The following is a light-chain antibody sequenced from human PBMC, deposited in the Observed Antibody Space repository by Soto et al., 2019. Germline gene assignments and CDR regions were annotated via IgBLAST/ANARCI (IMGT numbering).Light chain of an antibody. CDR1: SSNIGAGYD. Sequence: QPVLTQPPSVSGAPGQRVTISCTGSSSNIGAGYDVHWYQQLPGTAPKLLIYGNSNRPSGVPDRFSGSKSGTSASLAITGLQAEDEADYYCQSYDSSLSDDVVFGGGTKVTVL. CDR2: GNS. CDR3: QSYDSSLSDDVV. J-gene: IGLJ2*01. V-gene: IGLV1-40*01.